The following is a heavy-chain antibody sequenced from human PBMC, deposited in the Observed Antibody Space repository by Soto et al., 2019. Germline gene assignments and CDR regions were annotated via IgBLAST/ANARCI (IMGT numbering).Heavy chain of an antibody. D-gene: IGHD3-3*01. CDR1: GFTFSNAW. CDR3: TTHYDFWSGGNYYYYGMVV. V-gene: IGHV3-15*07. CDR2: IKSKTDGGTT. J-gene: IGHJ6*02. Sequence: GGSLRLSCAASGFTFSNAWMNWVRQAPGKGLEWVGRIKSKTDGGTTDYAAPVKGRFTISRDDSKNTLYLQMNSLKTEDTAVYYCTTHYDFWSGGNYYYYGMVVWGQGTTVTVSS.